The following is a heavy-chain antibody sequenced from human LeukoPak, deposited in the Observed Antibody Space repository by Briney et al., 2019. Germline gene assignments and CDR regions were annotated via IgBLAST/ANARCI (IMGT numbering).Heavy chain of an antibody. J-gene: IGHJ3*02. V-gene: IGHV5-51*01. CDR1: GYSFTSYW. CDR2: IYPGDSDT. Sequence: KPGESLKISCKGSGYSFTSYWIGWVRQMPGKGLEWMGIIYPGDSDTRYSPSFQGQVTISADKSISTAYLQWSSMKASDTAMYYCARSTYYDFWSGQLSDAFDIWGQGTMVTVSS. D-gene: IGHD3-3*01. CDR3: ARSTYYDFWSGQLSDAFDI.